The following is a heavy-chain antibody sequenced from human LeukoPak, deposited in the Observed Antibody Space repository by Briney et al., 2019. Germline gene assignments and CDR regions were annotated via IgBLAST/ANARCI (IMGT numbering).Heavy chain of an antibody. CDR1: GFTFSSYA. CDR3: AKVSLLWFGELLFSFDY. Sequence: GSLRLSCAASGFTFSSYAMSWVRQAPGKGLEWVSAISGSGGSTYYADSVKGRFTISRDNSKNTLYLQMNSLRAEDTAVYYCAKVSLLWFGELLFSFDYWGQGTLVTVSS. D-gene: IGHD3-10*01. V-gene: IGHV3-23*01. CDR2: ISGSGGST. J-gene: IGHJ4*02.